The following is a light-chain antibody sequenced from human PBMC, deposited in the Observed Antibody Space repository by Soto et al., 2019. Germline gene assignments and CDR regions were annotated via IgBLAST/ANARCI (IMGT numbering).Light chain of an antibody. CDR3: QQYNNWPLT. Sequence: EIVLTQSPATLSLSRVERATLCCRASQSVSSNFAWYQQKPGQAPRLLIYGASTRATGIPARFSGSGSGTEFTLTISSLQSEDFAVYYCQQYNNWPLTFGGGTKV. J-gene: IGKJ4*01. CDR1: QSVSSN. V-gene: IGKV3-15*01. CDR2: GAS.